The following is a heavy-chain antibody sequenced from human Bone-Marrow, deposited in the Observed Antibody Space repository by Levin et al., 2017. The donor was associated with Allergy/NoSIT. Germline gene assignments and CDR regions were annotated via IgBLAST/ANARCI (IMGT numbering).Heavy chain of an antibody. D-gene: IGHD3-9*01. J-gene: IGHJ4*02. V-gene: IGHV4-61*02. CDR3: ARGGRYYDWLSHFDS. CDR2: IFTVGST. Sequence: SETLSLTCTVSGGSISSGSHYWNWIRQPAGRGLEWIGRIFTVGSTNYNSSLQSRVTISLDTSNDQFSLRLRSVTAADTAVYYCARGGRYYDWLSHFDSWGQGMLVTVSS. CDR1: GGSISSGSHY.